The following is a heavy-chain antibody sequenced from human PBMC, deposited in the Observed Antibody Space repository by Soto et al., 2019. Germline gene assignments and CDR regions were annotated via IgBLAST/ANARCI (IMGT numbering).Heavy chain of an antibody. D-gene: IGHD4-17*01. CDR3: TTAWELYGDLRYFDY. J-gene: IGHJ4*02. Sequence: EVRLVESGGGLVMPGGSLRLSCVGSGFAFTNVWMGWVRQAPGRGLEWVGRIKSKRDDGTTDHAAPVRGRFTISREDSKSTLALQMNDLRIEDAAIYFCTTAWELYGDLRYFDYWGQGTLVTVSS. CDR2: IKSKRDDGTT. CDR1: GFAFTNVW. V-gene: IGHV3-15*01.